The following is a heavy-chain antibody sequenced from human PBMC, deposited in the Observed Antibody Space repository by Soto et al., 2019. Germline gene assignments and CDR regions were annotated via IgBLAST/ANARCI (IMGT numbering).Heavy chain of an antibody. CDR1: VFTFSSYG. V-gene: IGHV3-30*18. CDR2: ISYDGSNK. Sequence: VGSLRLSCASPVFTFSSYGMHCVRHAPGKWLEWVAVISYDGSNKYYADSVKGRFTISRDNSKNTLYLQMNSLRAEDTAVYYCAKLPNKYYDSSGVLYWGQGTLVTVSS. J-gene: IGHJ4*02. D-gene: IGHD3-22*01. CDR3: AKLPNKYYDSSGVLY.